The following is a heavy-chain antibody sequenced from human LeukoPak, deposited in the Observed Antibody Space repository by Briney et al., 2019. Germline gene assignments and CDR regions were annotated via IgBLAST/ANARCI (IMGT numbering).Heavy chain of an antibody. CDR1: GFTFSSYA. D-gene: IGHD5-18*01. CDR2: ISYDGSNK. Sequence: GGSLRLSCAASGFTFSSYAMHWVRQAPGKGLEWVAVISYDGSNKYYADSVKGRFTISRDNSKNTLYLQMNSLRAEDTAVYYCARRGYNYGPLDYWGQGTLVTVSS. V-gene: IGHV3-30-3*01. CDR3: ARRGYNYGPLDY. J-gene: IGHJ4*02.